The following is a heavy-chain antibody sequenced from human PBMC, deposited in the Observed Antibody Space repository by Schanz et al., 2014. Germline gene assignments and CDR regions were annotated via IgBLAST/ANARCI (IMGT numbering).Heavy chain of an antibody. CDR2: INTGVNT. V-gene: IGHV3-23*01. J-gene: IGHJ4*01. D-gene: IGHD5-18*01. CDR1: GFTFGDYA. CDR3: AKDAENTAMITDYFDY. Sequence: EVQLLESGGGLVQPGGSPRLSCAASGFTFGDYAMTWVRQAPGKGLEWVSAINTGVNTYYADSVRGRFTMSRDNSKTTVYLQMNSLRAEDTAVYYCAKDAENTAMITDYFDYWGRGTLVTVSS.